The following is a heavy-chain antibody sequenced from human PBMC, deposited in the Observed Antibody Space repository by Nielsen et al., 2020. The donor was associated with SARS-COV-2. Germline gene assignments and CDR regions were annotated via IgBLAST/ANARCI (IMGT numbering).Heavy chain of an antibody. D-gene: IGHD4-17*01. CDR3: ATDDYGDYRFDY. CDR2: ISGSGGST. Sequence: GGSLRLSCAASGFTFSSYAMSWVRQAPGKGLEWVSAISGSGGSTYYADSVKGRFTISRDNSKNTLYLQMNSLRAEDTAVYYCATDDYGDYRFDYWGQGTLVTVSS. V-gene: IGHV3-23*01. J-gene: IGHJ4*02. CDR1: GFTFSSYA.